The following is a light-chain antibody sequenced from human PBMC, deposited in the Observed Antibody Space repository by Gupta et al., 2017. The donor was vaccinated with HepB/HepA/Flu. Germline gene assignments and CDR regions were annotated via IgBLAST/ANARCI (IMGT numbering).Light chain of an antibody. Sequence: SSELTQDPGVSVALAQTVRITCQGDSLRSYYARWYQQKPGQAPVLVIYGKNNRPSGMPYQFFGASKSDTAALMITGAQEDEEADDYCSTRYSSSNQLVFGTGTKVTVL. J-gene: IGLJ1*01. CDR3: STRYSSSNQLV. CDR1: SLRSYY. CDR2: GKN. V-gene: IGLV3-19*01.